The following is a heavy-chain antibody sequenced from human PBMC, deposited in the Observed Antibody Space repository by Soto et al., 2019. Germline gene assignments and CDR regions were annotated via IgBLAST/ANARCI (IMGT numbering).Heavy chain of an antibody. CDR1: GYVFTSFD. CDR3: ARGGAYYYDSSGYYYGPYFDY. D-gene: IGHD3-22*01. V-gene: IGHV1-8*01. J-gene: IGHJ4*02. CDR2: MNTNNGNT. Sequence: QVHLVQSGAEVKKPGASVKVSCKASGYVFTSFDVNWVRQAPGQGLEWMGWMNTNNGNTGYAEKFQGRVTMTRNTAISTAYLELRSLRSEDTAVYYCARGGAYYYDSSGYYYGPYFDYWGQGTLVTVSS.